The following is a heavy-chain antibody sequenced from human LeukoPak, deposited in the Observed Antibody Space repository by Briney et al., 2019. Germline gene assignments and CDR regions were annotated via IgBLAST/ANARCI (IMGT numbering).Heavy chain of an antibody. CDR1: GFTFSSYG. D-gene: IGHD3-22*01. CDR2: ISYDGSNK. CDR3: AKDAALIVATYYFDY. J-gene: IGHJ4*02. Sequence: GGSLRLSCAASGFTFSSYGMHWVRQAPGKGLEWVAVISYDGSNKDYADSVKGRLTISRDNSKNTLYLQMNSLRAEDTAVYYCAKDAALIVATYYFDYWGQGTLVTVSS. V-gene: IGHV3-30*18.